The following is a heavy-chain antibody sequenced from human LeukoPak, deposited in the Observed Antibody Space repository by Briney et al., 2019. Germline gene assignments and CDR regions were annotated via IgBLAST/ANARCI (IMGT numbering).Heavy chain of an antibody. D-gene: IGHD6-19*01. CDR2: IYYSGST. CDR1: DHTFTYYY. J-gene: IGHJ4*02. V-gene: IGHV4-59*08. CDR3: ASRSSGWTLDY. Sequence: SETLSLTCDVTDHTFTYYYWTWIRQPPGKGLEWIGYIYYSGSTYYNPSLKSRVTISVDTSKNQFSLKLSSVTAADTAVYYCASRSSGWTLDYWGQGTLVTVSS.